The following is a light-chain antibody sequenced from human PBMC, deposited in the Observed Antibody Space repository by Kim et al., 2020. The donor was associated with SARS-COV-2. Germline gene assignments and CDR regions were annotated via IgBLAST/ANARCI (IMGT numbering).Light chain of an antibody. CDR2: DAS. V-gene: IGKV1-5*01. J-gene: IGKJ3*01. CDR1: QIISSW. Sequence: GDRVTITCRASQIISSWLAWYQQKPGKAPKLLIYDASSLESGVPSRFSGSGSGTEFTLTVSSLQPDDFATYYCQHYNTYQATFGPGTKVDIK. CDR3: QHYNTYQAT.